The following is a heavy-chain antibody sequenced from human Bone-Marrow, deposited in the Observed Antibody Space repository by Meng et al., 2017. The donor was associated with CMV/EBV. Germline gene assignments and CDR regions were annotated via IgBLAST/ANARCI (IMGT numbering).Heavy chain of an antibody. CDR3: AKLLRLYSFDY. CDR1: GFTFSSYS. V-gene: IGHV3-23*01. J-gene: IGHJ4*02. Sequence: GESLKISCAASGFTFSSYSMSWVRQAPGKGLEWVSAISGSGGSTYYADSVKGRFTISRDNSKNTLYLQMNSLRAEDTAVYYCAKLLRLYSFDYWGQGTLVAVSS. CDR2: ISGSGGST. D-gene: IGHD4-23*01.